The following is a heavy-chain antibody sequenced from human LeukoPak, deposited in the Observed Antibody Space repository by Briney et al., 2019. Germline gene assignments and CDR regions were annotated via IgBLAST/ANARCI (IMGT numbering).Heavy chain of an antibody. CDR1: GYTFSSYW. Sequence: GESLRISCKGSGYTFSSYWIGWVRQMPGKGLEWMGIIYPGDSDTRYSPSSQGQVTISVDTSIGTAYLQWSSLKASDTAIYYCARQNDFRLDYWGQGTLVTVSS. D-gene: IGHD3-3*01. V-gene: IGHV5-51*01. CDR3: ARQNDFRLDY. CDR2: IYPGDSDT. J-gene: IGHJ4*02.